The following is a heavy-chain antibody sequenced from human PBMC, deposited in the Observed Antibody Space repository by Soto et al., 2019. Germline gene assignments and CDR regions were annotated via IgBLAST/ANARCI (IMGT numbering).Heavy chain of an antibody. CDR1: GYDFTNYG. Sequence: QVRLVQSGAEVKKPGASVKVSCKTYGYDFTNYGINWVRQAPGQGLEWMGWISAYNGNIVYAQNFRGRATLTTDTSTGSAYMELRSLRSDDTAVYYCARGHDILTGWKSTFWGQGTLVTVSS. D-gene: IGHD3-9*01. CDR3: ARGHDILTGWKSTF. J-gene: IGHJ4*02. V-gene: IGHV1-18*01. CDR2: ISAYNGNI.